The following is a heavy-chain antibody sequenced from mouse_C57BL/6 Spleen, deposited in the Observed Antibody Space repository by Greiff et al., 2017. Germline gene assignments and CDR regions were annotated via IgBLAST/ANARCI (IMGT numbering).Heavy chain of an antibody. J-gene: IGHJ4*01. CDR3: ARLGYYYAMDY. CDR2: LYPSDSET. V-gene: IGHV1-61*01. D-gene: IGHD3-1*01. CDR1: GYTFTSYW. Sequence: QVQLQQPGAELVRPGSSVKLSCKASGYTFTSYWMDWVKQRPGQGLEWIGNLYPSDSETHYNQKFKDKATLTVDKSSSTAYMQLSSLTSEDSAVYYCARLGYYYAMDYWGQGTSVTVSS.